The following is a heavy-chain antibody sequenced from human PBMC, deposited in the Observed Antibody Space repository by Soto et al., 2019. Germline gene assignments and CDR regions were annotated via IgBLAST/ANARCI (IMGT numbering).Heavy chain of an antibody. V-gene: IGHV5-10-1*01. CDR2: IDPSDSYA. CDR1: GYSFTTYW. CDR3: GIVTIAKAEGCFHS. D-gene: IGHD3-9*01. J-gene: IGHJ5*01. Sequence: PGESLKISCNGSGYSFTTYWITWVRQVPGKGLEWMGRIDPSDSYANYSPSFQGHVTTSADKSISTTYLQWSSLKASDTALYYCGIVTIAKAEGCFHSFGQGTLVTVSS.